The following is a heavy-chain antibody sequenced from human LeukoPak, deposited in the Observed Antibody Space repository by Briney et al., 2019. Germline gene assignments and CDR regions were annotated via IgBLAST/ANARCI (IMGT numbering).Heavy chain of an antibody. D-gene: IGHD4-17*01. Sequence: GGSLRLSCAASGFTFSSYAMHWVRQAPGKGLEWVAVISYDGSSKYYADSVKGRFTISRDNSKNTLYLQMNSLRAEDTAVYYCARVDYGDYSAVDYWGQGTLVTVSS. CDR2: ISYDGSSK. V-gene: IGHV3-30*01. CDR1: GFTFSSYA. CDR3: ARVDYGDYSAVDY. J-gene: IGHJ4*02.